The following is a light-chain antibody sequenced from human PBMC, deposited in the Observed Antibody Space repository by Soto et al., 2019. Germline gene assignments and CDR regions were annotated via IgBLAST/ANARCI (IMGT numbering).Light chain of an antibody. Sequence: DVQVTQSPSSLSASVGDRVTITCRASQNINNYLNWYQQKPGKAPKLLISVESNLQSGVPSRFSGRGSGTEFTLTISSLQPEDFATYYCQQVNSYPPTFGGGTKVEIK. V-gene: IGKV1-39*01. J-gene: IGKJ4*01. CDR1: QNINNY. CDR2: VES. CDR3: QQVNSYPPT.